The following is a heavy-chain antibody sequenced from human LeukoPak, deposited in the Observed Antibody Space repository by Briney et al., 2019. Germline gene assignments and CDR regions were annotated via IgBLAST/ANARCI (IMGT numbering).Heavy chain of an antibody. J-gene: IGHJ4*02. V-gene: IGHV1-8*01. CDR1: GYTFTSYD. Sequence: ASVKVSCKASGYTFTSYDINRVRQPTGHGPEWMGWMNPNSGNTGYAQKFQGRVTITRNTSISTAYMELSSLRSEDTAVYYCARGLVHSGSYYFDYWGQGTLVTVSS. CDR3: ARGLVHSGSYYFDY. CDR2: MNPNSGNT. D-gene: IGHD1-26*01.